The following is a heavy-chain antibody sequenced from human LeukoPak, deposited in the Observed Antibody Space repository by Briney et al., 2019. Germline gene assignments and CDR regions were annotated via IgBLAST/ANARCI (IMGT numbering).Heavy chain of an antibody. CDR1: GFTFINFD. Sequence: ASVKVSCKASGFTFINFDINWVRQATGQGLEWMGWMNPKRGNSGYAQKFQGRVTMTTDTSTSTVYMDLSSLTSADTAVYYCTRTMGYRPVAGLKEKWFDPWGQGTLVTVSS. D-gene: IGHD6-19*01. CDR3: TRTMGYRPVAGLKEKWFDP. J-gene: IGHJ5*02. CDR2: MNPKRGNS. V-gene: IGHV1-8*01.